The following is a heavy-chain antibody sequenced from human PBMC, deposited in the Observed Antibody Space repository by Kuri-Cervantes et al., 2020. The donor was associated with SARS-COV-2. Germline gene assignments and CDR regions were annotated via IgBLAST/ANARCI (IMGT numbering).Heavy chain of an antibody. CDR2: IIPILGIA. Sequence: SVKVSCKASGGTFSSYAISWVRQAPGQGLEWMGGIIPILGIANYAQKFQGRVTITRDTSASTAYMELSSLRSEDTAVYYCARASSSWYYDTFPDYWGQGTLVTVSS. V-gene: IGHV1-69*10. D-gene: IGHD6-13*01. CDR1: GGTFSSYA. J-gene: IGHJ4*02. CDR3: ARASSSWYYDTFPDY.